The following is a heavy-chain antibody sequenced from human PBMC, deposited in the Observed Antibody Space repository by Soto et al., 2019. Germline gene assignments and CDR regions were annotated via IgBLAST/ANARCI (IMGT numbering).Heavy chain of an antibody. D-gene: IGHD6-19*01. V-gene: IGHV2-5*02. CDR2: IYWDDDK. J-gene: IGHJ4*02. CDR3: AHSVVAGLGYYLDY. CDR1: GFSLSSTRVA. Sequence: SGPTLVNPTQTLTLTCTFSGFSLSSTRVAVGWIRQPPGKALEWLALIYWDDDKRYSPFLKSRLTITKDTSKNQVVLTMTNMEPVDTAIYYCAHSVVAGLGYYLDYWGQGTRVTVSS.